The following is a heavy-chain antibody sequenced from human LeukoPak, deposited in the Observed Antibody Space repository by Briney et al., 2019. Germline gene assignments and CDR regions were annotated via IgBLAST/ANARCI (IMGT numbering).Heavy chain of an antibody. CDR2: INQDGSEK. D-gene: IGHD3-10*01. Sequence: GGSLRLFCAASGFTFSSYWMSWVRQAPGKGLEGVTNINQDGSEKYYVDSVKGRFTISRDNAKNSLYLQMNSLRAEDTAVYYCAKETPPDYYGSGSYYNGFDYWGQGTLVTVSS. V-gene: IGHV3-7*01. J-gene: IGHJ4*02. CDR3: AKETPPDYYGSGSYYNGFDY. CDR1: GFTFSSYW.